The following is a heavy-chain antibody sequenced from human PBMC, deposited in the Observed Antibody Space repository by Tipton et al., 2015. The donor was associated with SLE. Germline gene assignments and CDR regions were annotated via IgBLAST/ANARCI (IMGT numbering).Heavy chain of an antibody. D-gene: IGHD3-3*01. CDR2: INHSGST. CDR3: ARGPYYDFWSGHYYFYMDV. J-gene: IGHJ6*03. Sequence: TLSLTCAVYGGSFSGYYWSWVRQPPGKGLEWIGEINHSGSTNYNPSLKSRVTISLDTSKNQFSLRLSSVTAADTAVYYCARGPYYDFWSGHYYFYMDVWGKGTTVTVSS. V-gene: IGHV4-34*01. CDR1: GGSFSGYY.